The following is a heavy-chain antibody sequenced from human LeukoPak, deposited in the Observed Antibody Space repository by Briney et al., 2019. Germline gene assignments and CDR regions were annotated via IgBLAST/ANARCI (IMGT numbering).Heavy chain of an antibody. CDR3: AKSLYGGCDY. Sequence: GGSLRLSCAASGFTFSDYYMSWIRQAPGKGLEWVSYISSSGSTIYYADSVKGRFTIFRDNSKNTVYLQMNSLRVEDTAVYYCAKSLYGGCDYWGQGTVVTVSS. J-gene: IGHJ4*02. D-gene: IGHD3-16*02. CDR1: GFTFSDYY. V-gene: IGHV3-11*01. CDR2: ISSSGSTI.